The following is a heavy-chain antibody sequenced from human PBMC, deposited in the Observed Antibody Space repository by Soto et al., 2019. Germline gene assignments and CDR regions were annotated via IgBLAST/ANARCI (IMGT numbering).Heavy chain of an antibody. D-gene: IGHD5-12*01. V-gene: IGHV3-30*18. Sequence: QVQLVESGGGVVQPGRSLRLSCAASGFTFSTCGMHWVRQAPGKGLEWVALTSYHGNKEYYADSVKGRFTISRDNSKNPLYLQMNSLRAEDTAVYYCAKEIGYSGDEVWDFELWGRGTLVTVSS. J-gene: IGHJ2*01. CDR2: TSYHGNKE. CDR1: GFTFSTCG. CDR3: AKEIGYSGDEVWDFEL.